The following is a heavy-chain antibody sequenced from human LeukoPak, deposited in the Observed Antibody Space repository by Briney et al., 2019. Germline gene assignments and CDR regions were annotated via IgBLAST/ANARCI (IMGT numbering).Heavy chain of an antibody. D-gene: IGHD4-17*01. Sequence: PSETLSLTCTVSGDSISGYYWSWVRQPPGKGLEWIGYIFHSGSTKYNPSLESRVTISIDTSKNQLSLRLSSVTAADTAVYYCARLATYGDFSDWGQGTLVTVSS. J-gene: IGHJ4*02. V-gene: IGHV4-59*08. CDR2: IFHSGST. CDR3: ARLATYGDFSD. CDR1: GDSISGYY.